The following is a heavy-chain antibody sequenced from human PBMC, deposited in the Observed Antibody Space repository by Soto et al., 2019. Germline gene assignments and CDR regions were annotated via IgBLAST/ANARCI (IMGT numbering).Heavy chain of an antibody. Sequence: GASVKVSCKASGYTFTSYGISWVRQAPGQGLEWMGWISAYNGNTNYAQKLQGRVTMTTDTSTSTAYMELRSLRSDDTAVYYCAREGSTPEEIQLWLRGDDAFDIWGQGTMVTVSS. CDR2: ISAYNGNT. J-gene: IGHJ3*02. D-gene: IGHD5-18*01. CDR1: GYTFTSYG. V-gene: IGHV1-18*01. CDR3: AREGSTPEEIQLWLRGDDAFDI.